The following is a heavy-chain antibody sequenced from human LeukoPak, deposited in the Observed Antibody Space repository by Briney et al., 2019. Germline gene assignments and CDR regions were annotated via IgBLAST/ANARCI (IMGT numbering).Heavy chain of an antibody. J-gene: IGHJ4*02. CDR1: GFTFNIHG. CDR3: ARNNWNSRTQRWFYFDN. CDR2: IWHDGSNK. D-gene: IGHD1-1*01. V-gene: IGHV3-33*01. Sequence: QPGGSLRLSCAASGFTFNIHGMHWVRQAPGKGLEWMAIIWHDGSNKYYTDSVKGRFTISRDNSENTVYLQMNSLRAEDTAVYYCARNNWNSRTQRWFYFDNWGQGTLVTVSS.